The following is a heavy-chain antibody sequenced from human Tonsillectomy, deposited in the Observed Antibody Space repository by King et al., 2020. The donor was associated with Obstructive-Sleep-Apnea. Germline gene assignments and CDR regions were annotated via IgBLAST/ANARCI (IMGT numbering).Heavy chain of an antibody. Sequence: QLVQSGAEVKKPGESLRISCKGSGYSFTSYWISWVRQMPGKGLEWMGRIDPSDSYTNYSPSFQGHVTISADKSISTAYLQWSSLKASDTAMYYFARPRVDYGVLPYYSYGMDVWGQGTTVTVSS. CDR2: IDPSDSYT. V-gene: IGHV5-10-1*01. D-gene: IGHD4-17*01. J-gene: IGHJ6*02. CDR3: ARPRVDYGVLPYYSYGMDV. CDR1: GYSFTSYW.